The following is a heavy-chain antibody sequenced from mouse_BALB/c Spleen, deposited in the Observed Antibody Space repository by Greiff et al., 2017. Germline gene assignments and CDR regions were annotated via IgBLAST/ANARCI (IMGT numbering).Heavy chain of an antibody. J-gene: IGHJ3*01. CDR2: IDPENGDT. CDR1: GFNIKDYY. CDR3: DGDRAAWFAY. V-gene: IGHV14-4*02. D-gene: IGHD3-3*01. Sequence: VQLQQSGAELVRSGASVKLSCTASGFNIKDYYMHWVKQRPEQGLEWIGWIDPENGDTEYAPKCQGKATMTAYTTSNSPYLQLSSLTSEDTAVYACDGDRAAWFAYWGQGTLVTVSA.